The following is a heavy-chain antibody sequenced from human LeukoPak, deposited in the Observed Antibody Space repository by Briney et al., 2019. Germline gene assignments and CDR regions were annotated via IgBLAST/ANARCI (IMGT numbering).Heavy chain of an antibody. V-gene: IGHV1-2*02. CDR2: INPNSGGT. Sequence: ASVKVSCKASGYAFTGYYMHWVRQAPGQGLEWMGWINPNSGGTNYAQKFQGRVTMTRDTSISTAYMELSRLRSDDTAVYYCARVPNWGTIDDYWGQGTLVTVSS. J-gene: IGHJ4*02. CDR3: ARVPNWGTIDDY. D-gene: IGHD7-27*01. CDR1: GYAFTGYY.